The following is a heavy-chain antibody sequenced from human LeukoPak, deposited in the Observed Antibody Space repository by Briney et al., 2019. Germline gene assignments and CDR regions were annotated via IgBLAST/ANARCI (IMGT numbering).Heavy chain of an antibody. CDR1: GFTFSSYS. CDR3: ARDQDWGYFDL. Sequence: GGSLRLSCAASGFTFSSYSMNWVRQAPGKGLEWVSYISSSSSTIYYADSVKGRFTISRDNAKNSLYLQMNSLRAEDTAVYYCARDQDWGYFDLWGRGTLVTVSS. CDR2: ISSSSSTI. V-gene: IGHV3-48*01. J-gene: IGHJ2*01. D-gene: IGHD3/OR15-3a*01.